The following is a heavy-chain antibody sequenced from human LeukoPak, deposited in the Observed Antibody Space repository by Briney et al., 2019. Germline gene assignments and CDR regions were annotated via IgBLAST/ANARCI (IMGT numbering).Heavy chain of an antibody. D-gene: IGHD2-8*02. CDR1: GFTFSSNN. Sequence: GGSLRLSCAASGFTFSSNNMNWVRQPPGKGLEWVSSIFPSGGEIHYADSVRGRFTISRDNSKSTLSLQMNSLRAEDTAIYYCATYRQVLLPFESWGQGTLVTVSS. J-gene: IGHJ4*02. V-gene: IGHV3-23*01. CDR3: ATYRQVLLPFES. CDR2: IFPSGGEI.